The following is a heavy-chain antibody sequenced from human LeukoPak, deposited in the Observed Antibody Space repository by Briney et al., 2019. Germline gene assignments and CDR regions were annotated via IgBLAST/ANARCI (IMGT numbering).Heavy chain of an antibody. CDR2: IGGSGGAT. Sequence: PGEYLRHYGTASGLTRSGFSVNSVRQDTRKALKSVSGIGGSGGATYYADSVKGRFTISRDNSKNTLYLQLNSLRAEDTAVYYCAKGEWGTSPFYFDYWGQGTLVTVSS. V-gene: IGHV3-23*01. J-gene: IGHJ4*02. CDR3: AKGEWGTSPFYFDY. CDR1: GLTRSGFS. D-gene: IGHD3-16*01.